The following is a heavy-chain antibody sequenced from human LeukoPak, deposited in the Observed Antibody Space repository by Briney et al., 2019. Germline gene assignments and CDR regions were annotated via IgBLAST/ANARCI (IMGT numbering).Heavy chain of an antibody. CDR2: IHYSGST. CDR3: ARGRGTLDY. CDR1: GGSISSYY. Sequence: PSETLSLTCTVSGGSISSYYWSWIRQPPGKGLEWIGYIHYSGSTNYNPSLKSRVTISVDTSKNQFSLKLSSVTAADTAVYYCARGRGTLDYWGQGTLATVSS. J-gene: IGHJ4*02. V-gene: IGHV4-59*01.